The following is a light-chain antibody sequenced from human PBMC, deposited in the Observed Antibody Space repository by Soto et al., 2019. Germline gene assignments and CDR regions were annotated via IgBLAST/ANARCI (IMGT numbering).Light chain of an antibody. V-gene: IGKV3-20*01. J-gene: IGKJ2*01. CDR2: GAS. Sequence: EIVLTQSPGTLSLSPGERATLSCRASRSVSSNYLAWYQQKPGQAPRLLIYGASSRATGVPDRFSGSGSGTDFTLTISRLEPQDFALYYCQQYVTSPYTFGQGTKLEI. CDR3: QQYVTSPYT. CDR1: RSVSSNY.